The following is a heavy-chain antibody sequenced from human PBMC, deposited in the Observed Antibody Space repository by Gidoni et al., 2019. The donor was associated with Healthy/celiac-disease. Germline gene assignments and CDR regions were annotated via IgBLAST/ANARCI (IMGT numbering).Heavy chain of an antibody. D-gene: IGHD5-18*01. CDR1: GYTFTGYY. Sequence: QVQLVQSGAEVKKPGASVKVSCKASGYTFTGYYMHWVRQAPGQGLEWRGWINPNSGDTSISTAYMELSRLRSDDTAVYYCARDRGAIQLWPTTDYWGQGTLVTVSS. CDR3: ARDRGAIQLWPTTDY. CDR2: INPNSG. J-gene: IGHJ4*02. V-gene: IGHV1-2*02.